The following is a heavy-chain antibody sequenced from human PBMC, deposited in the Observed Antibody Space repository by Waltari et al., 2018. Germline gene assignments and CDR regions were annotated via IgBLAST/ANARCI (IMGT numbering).Heavy chain of an antibody. D-gene: IGHD2-8*02. J-gene: IGHJ4*02. Sequence: EVQLVQSGTEVKKPGESLKISCKGSGYSFTNYWIGWVRQRPGKGREWMGMNYLTDTETRYRPSFQGQVTISADKSISTSYLQWSSLKAADTAMYYCARRWCSGGVCYGDYWGQGTLVTVSS. CDR1: GYSFTNYW. CDR3: ARRWCSGGVCYGDY. CDR2: NYLTDTET. V-gene: IGHV5-51*01.